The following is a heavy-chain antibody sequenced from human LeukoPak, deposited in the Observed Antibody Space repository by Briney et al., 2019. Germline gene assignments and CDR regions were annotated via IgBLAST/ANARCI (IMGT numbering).Heavy chain of an antibody. CDR2: ISSSSSTI. V-gene: IGHV3-48*01. D-gene: IGHD3-10*01. J-gene: IGHJ6*03. CDR3: ARDGTMVRGEYYYYMDV. CDR1: GFTFSSHS. Sequence: GGSLRLSCAASGFTFSSHSMNWVRQAPGKGLEWVSYISSSSSTIYYADSVKGRFTISRDNAKNSLYLQMNSLRAEDTAVYYCARDGTMVRGEYYYYMDVWGKGTTVTVSS.